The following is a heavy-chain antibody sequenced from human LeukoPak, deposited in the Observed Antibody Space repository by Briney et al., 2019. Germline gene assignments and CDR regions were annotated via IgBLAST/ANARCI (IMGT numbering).Heavy chain of an antibody. D-gene: IGHD6-13*01. CDR3: VKEGYSSSWANFDY. CDR2: IRGSGDTT. CDR1: GFTFSSYA. V-gene: IGHV3-23*01. J-gene: IGHJ4*02. Sequence: GGYLRLSCAASGFTFSSYAMTWVRQATGNELEWVSAIRGSGDTTYYADSVKGRFTISRDNSKNTLYLQMNSLRAEDTALYYCVKEGYSSSWANFDYWGQGTLVTVSS.